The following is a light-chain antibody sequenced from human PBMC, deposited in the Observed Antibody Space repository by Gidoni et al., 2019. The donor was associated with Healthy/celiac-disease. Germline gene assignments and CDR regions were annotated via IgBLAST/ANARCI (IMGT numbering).Light chain of an antibody. V-gene: IGKV4-1*01. CDR3: QQYYSTPWT. CDR1: QSVLFSSNNTNY. Sequence: DTVMIQSPDSLSVSLGERATINCKSSQSVLFSSNNTNYLAWYQQKPGQPPKLLIYWASTRESGVPDRFSGSGSGTDFTLTISSLQAEDVAVYYCQQYYSTPWTFGQGTKVEIK. J-gene: IGKJ1*01. CDR2: WAS.